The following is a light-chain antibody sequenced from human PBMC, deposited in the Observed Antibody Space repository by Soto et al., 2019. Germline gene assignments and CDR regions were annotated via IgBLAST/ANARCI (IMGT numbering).Light chain of an antibody. V-gene: IGKV1-5*03. Sequence: DIQMTQSPSTLSGSVGDRVTITCRASQTISSWLAWYQQKPGKAPKLLIYKASTLKSGVTSRFSGSGSGTEFTLTISSLQPDDFATYYCQHYNSYSEAFRQGTKVELK. CDR2: KAS. CDR3: QHYNSYSEA. CDR1: QTISSW. J-gene: IGKJ1*01.